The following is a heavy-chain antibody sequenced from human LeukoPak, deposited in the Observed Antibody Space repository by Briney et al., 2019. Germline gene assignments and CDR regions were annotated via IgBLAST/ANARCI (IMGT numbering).Heavy chain of an antibody. D-gene: IGHD6-19*01. CDR3: AHRRRGWPYDY. CDR2: IYWDDDK. CDR1: GFSLSTSGVG. J-gene: IGHJ4*02. Sequence: SGPTLVKPTQTLTLTSTFSGFSLSTSGVGVGWIRQPPGKALEWLALIYWDDDKRYSPSLKSRLPITKDTSKNQEVLTMTNMDPVDTATYYCAHRRRGWPYDYWGQGTLVTVSS. V-gene: IGHV2-5*02.